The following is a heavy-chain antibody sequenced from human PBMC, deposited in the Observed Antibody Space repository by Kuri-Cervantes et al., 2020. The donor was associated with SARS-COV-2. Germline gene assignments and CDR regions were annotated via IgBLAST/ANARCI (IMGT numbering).Heavy chain of an antibody. Sequence: ASVKVSCKASGYTFTGYYMHWVRQAPGQGLEWMGWVNPNSGGTNYAQKFQGRVTMTRDTSISTAYMELSRLRSDDTAVYYCARAGVLHITTVTYWGQGTLVTVSS. D-gene: IGHD4-17*01. V-gene: IGHV1-2*02. CDR3: ARAGVLHITTVTY. CDR2: VNPNSGGT. CDR1: GYTFTGYY. J-gene: IGHJ4*02.